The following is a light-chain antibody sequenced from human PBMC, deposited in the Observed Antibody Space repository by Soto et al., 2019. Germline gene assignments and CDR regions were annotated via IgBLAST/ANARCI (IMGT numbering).Light chain of an antibody. Sequence: QSVLTQPPSVSGTPGQTVTISCSGGTSNIGTNYVYWFRQLPGTAPKLLIYQNDQRPSGVPERFSGSKSGNAASLAINGLQPEDEADYYCAGWDGSLSGVFGGGTKLTVL. CDR2: QND. J-gene: IGLJ3*02. CDR1: TSNIGTNY. V-gene: IGLV1-47*01. CDR3: AGWDGSLSGV.